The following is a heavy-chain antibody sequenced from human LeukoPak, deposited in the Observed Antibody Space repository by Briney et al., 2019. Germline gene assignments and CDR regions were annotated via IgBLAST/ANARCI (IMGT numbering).Heavy chain of an antibody. D-gene: IGHD3-3*01. Sequence: SVKVSCKASGGTFSSYAISWVRQAPGQGLEWMGRIIPILGIANYAQKFQGRVTITADKSTSTAYMELSSLRSEDTAVYYCARAPGVAFLGMDVWGQGPTVTVSS. CDR2: IIPILGIA. J-gene: IGHJ6*02. CDR3: ARAPGVAFLGMDV. V-gene: IGHV1-69*04. CDR1: GGTFSSYA.